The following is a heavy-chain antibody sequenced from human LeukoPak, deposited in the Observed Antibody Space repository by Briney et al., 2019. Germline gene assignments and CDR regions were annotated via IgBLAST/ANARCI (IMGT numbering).Heavy chain of an antibody. CDR2: INTNTGNP. V-gene: IGHV7-4-1*02. D-gene: IGHD1-26*01. CDR3: ARKLGEVGATNNYFDY. CDR1: GYTFTRYT. J-gene: IGHJ4*02. Sequence: GASVKVSCKASGYTFTRYTMNWVRQAPGQGLEWMGWINTNTGNPTYAQGFTGRFVFSLDTSVSTAYLQISSLKAEDTAVYYCARKLGEVGATNNYFDYWGQGTLVTVSS.